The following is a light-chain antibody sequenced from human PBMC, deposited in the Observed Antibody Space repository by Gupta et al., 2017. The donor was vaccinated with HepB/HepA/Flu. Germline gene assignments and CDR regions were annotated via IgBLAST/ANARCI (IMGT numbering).Light chain of an antibody. Sequence: IHMTQSPSSLSASVGDRVTITSRASDGIRNNLGWFQQKPGKAPKRLIYAASSVHSGVPSRFSGSGSGTDFTLTISRLQPEDFVTYYCLQYNSYPWTFGQGTKVEIK. CDR2: AAS. CDR1: DGIRNN. CDR3: LQYNSYPWT. V-gene: IGKV1-17*01. J-gene: IGKJ1*01.